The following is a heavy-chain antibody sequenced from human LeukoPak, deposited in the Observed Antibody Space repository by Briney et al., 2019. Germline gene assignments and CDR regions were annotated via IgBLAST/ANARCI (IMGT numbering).Heavy chain of an antibody. CDR2: IYPGDSDT. D-gene: IGHD3-10*01. CDR1: GYSFTSYW. J-gene: IGHJ5*02. CDR3: ERQTQSPLWLREQNWFDP. V-gene: IGHV5-51*01. Sequence: GGSLKIPCRGSGYSFTSYWIGWVGQMPGKGREGLGIIYPGDSDTRYSPSFQGQVTISAGKSVSTAYLPWSSLKASDTAMYYCERQTQSPLWLREQNWFDPWGQGTLVTVSS.